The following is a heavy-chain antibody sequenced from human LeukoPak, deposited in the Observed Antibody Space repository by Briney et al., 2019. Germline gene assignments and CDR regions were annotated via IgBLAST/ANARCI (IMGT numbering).Heavy chain of an antibody. CDR1: GGSISSGSYY. V-gene: IGHV4-61*02. CDR2: IYTSGST. J-gene: IGHJ6*03. Sequence: SETLSLTCTVSGGSISSGSYYWSWIRQPAGKGLEWIGRIYTSGSTNYNPSLKSRVTISVDTSKNQFSLKLSSVTAADTAVYYCARDRRDGYNDYYYYYMDVWGKGTTVTISS. CDR3: ARDRRDGYNDYYYYYMDV. D-gene: IGHD5-24*01.